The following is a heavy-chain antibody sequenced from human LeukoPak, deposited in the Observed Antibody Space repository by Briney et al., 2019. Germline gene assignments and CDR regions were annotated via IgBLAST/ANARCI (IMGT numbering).Heavy chain of an antibody. CDR2: MNPNSGNT. J-gene: IGHJ5*02. CDR3: ARERGYSYGSHSFDP. V-gene: IGHV1-8*02. CDR1: GYTFTSYD. D-gene: IGHD5-18*01. Sequence: ASVKVSCKAPGYTFTSYDINWVRQATGQGLEWMGWMNPNSGNTGYAQKFQGRVTMTRNTSISTAYMELSSLRSEDTAVYYCARERGYSYGSHSFDPWGQGTLVTVSS.